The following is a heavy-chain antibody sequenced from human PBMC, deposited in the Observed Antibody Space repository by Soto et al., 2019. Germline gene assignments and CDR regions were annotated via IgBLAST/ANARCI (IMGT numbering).Heavy chain of an antibody. J-gene: IGHJ5*02. V-gene: IGHV4-59*01. CDR2: IYYSGST. Sequence: SETLSLTCTVSGGSISSYYWSWIRQPPGKGLEWIGYIYYSGSTNYNPSLKSRVTISVDTSKNQFPLKLSSVTAADTAVYYCARAQTIEDYDIWTGYYLNPNWFDPWGQGTLVTVSS. CDR3: ARAQTIEDYDIWTGYYLNPNWFDP. CDR1: GGSISSYY. D-gene: IGHD3-9*01.